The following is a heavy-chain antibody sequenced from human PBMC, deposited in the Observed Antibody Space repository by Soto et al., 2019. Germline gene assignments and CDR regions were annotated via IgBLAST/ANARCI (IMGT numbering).Heavy chain of an antibody. CDR1: GGSISSYY. J-gene: IGHJ4*02. CDR3: ARVYGDYLDY. D-gene: IGHD4-17*01. Sequence: XXTLSLPFTVSGGSISSYYWSWIRQPPGKGLEWIGYIYYSGSTNYNPSLKSRVTISVDTSKNRFSLKLSSVTAADTAVYYCARVYGDYLDYWGQGALVTVSS. CDR2: IYYSGST. V-gene: IGHV4-59*01.